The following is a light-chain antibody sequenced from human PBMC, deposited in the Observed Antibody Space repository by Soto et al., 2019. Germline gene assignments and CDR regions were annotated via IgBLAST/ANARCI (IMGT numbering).Light chain of an antibody. V-gene: IGLV4-60*02. J-gene: IGLJ3*02. CDR1: RGHSGYI. CDR3: ETWDDNAWV. CDR2: LEGSGSY. Sequence: QSVLTQSSSASASLGSSVKLTCTLSRGHSGYIIAWHQQQPGKAPRYLMKLEGSGSYNKGSGVPDRFSGSSSGADRYLTISNLQFEDEADYYCETWDDNAWVFGGGTKVTVL.